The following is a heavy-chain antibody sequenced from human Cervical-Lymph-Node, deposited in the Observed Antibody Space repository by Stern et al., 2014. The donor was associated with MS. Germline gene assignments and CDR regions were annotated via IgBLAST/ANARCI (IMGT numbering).Heavy chain of an antibody. CDR3: VHNRGVGASADY. V-gene: IGHV2-5*02. Sequence: QITLKESGPTLVKPTQTLTLTCTFSGFSLSTHGVGGGWIRQPPGKDLEWLALVFWDDDKRYSPSLKSRLTITRDTSENQVVLTVTNVDPVDTATYYCVHNRGVGASADYWGQGTLVTVSS. CDR2: VFWDDDK. J-gene: IGHJ4*02. CDR1: GFSLSTHGVG. D-gene: IGHD1-26*01.